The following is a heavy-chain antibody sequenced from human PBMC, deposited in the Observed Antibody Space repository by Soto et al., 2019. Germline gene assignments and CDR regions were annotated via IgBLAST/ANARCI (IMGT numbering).Heavy chain of an antibody. J-gene: IGHJ6*02. Sequence: QVQLVESGGGVVQPGRSLRLSCAASRFTFSSYGMHWVRQAPGKGLEWVALVWYDGGNKYYADSVKGRFTISRDNSKNTLYLQMNSLRDEDTAVYYCVRAAGYSGNDYVYYYGMDVWGQGTTVTVSS. CDR3: VRAAGYSGNDYVYYYGMDV. V-gene: IGHV3-33*01. D-gene: IGHD5-12*01. CDR2: VWYDGGNK. CDR1: RFTFSSYG.